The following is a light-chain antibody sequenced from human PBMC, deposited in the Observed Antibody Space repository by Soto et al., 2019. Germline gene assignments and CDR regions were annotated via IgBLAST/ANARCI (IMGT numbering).Light chain of an antibody. CDR2: GAS. CDR1: QSVSSSY. CDR3: QQYDDWLRLT. Sequence: ESVLTRSPGTLSLSPGERATLSCRASQSVSSSYLAWYQQKPGQAPRLLIYGASSRATGIPARFSGSGSGTEFTLTISSLQSEDFAVYFCQQYDDWLRLTFGGGTKVDIK. J-gene: IGKJ4*01. V-gene: IGKV3-20*01.